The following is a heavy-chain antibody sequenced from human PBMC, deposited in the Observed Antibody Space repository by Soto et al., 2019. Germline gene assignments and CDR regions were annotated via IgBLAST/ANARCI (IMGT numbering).Heavy chain of an antibody. CDR1: GYSFTSYW. CDR3: ARQSEAYDSSGYYYTPHSHFDY. CDR2: IYPGDSDT. V-gene: IGHV5-51*01. D-gene: IGHD3-22*01. J-gene: IGHJ4*02. Sequence: GESLKISCKGSGYSFTSYWIGWVRQMPGKGLEWMGIIYPGDSDTRYSPSFQGQVTISADKSISTAYLQWSSLKASDTAMYYCARQSEAYDSSGYYYTPHSHFDYWGQGTLVTVSS.